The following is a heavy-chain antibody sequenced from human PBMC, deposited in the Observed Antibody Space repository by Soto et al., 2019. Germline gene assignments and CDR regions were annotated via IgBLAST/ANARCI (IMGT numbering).Heavy chain of an antibody. CDR3: AMDLYGGSSRFDY. V-gene: IGHV3-30*03. D-gene: IGHD2-15*01. CDR2: ISSDGSKK. Sequence: QVQLVESGGGVVQPGRSRRLSWVASGFTFSNNAIHWVRQAPGKGLEWVAVISSDGSKKYYADSVKGRFTISRDNSKNTLYLQMNSLRAEDTAVYYCAMDLYGGSSRFDYWGQGTLVTVSS. J-gene: IGHJ4*02. CDR1: GFTFSNNA.